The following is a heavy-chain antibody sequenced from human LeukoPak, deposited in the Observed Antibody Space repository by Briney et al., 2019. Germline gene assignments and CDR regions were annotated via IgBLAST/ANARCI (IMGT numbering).Heavy chain of an antibody. J-gene: IGHJ3*02. D-gene: IGHD3-3*01. V-gene: IGHV4-39*02. CDR3: ARDPVDYDFWSGLRSNEAFDI. CDR1: GGSISSSSYY. Sequence: SETLSLTCTVSGGSISSSSYYWGWIRQPPGKGLEWIGSIYYSGSTYYNPSLKSRVTISVDTSKNQFSLKLSSVTAADTAVYYCARDPVDYDFWSGLRSNEAFDIWGQGTMVTVSS. CDR2: IYYSGST.